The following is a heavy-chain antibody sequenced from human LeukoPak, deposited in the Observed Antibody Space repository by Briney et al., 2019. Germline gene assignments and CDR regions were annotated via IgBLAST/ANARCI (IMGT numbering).Heavy chain of an antibody. Sequence: ASLKVSCKAAGYTFTGYYMHWVRQAPGQGLEWMGWINPNSGGTNYAQKFQGRVTMTRDTSISTAYMELSRLTSDDTAAYYCARDPPIGGADVFDIWGQGTMVTVSS. CDR2: INPNSGGT. J-gene: IGHJ3*02. CDR1: GYTFTGYY. CDR3: ARDPPIGGADVFDI. D-gene: IGHD3-10*01. V-gene: IGHV1-2*02.